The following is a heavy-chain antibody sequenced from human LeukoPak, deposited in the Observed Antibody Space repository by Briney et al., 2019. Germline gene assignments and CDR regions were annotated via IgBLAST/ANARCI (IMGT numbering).Heavy chain of an antibody. V-gene: IGHV4-61*02. CDR3: ARHATLVLWTDY. CDR1: GDSISSGSYY. D-gene: IGHD2-21*01. Sequence: SETLSLTCTVSGDSISSGSYYWSWIRQPAGKGLEWIGRIHTSGSTNYNPSLKSRVTISADTSKNQFSLKLTSVTAADTAVYYCARHATLVLWTDYWGQGTLVTVSS. J-gene: IGHJ4*02. CDR2: IHTSGST.